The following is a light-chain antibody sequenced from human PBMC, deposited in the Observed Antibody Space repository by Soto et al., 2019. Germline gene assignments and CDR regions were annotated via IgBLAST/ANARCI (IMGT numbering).Light chain of an antibody. CDR3: QRLNSYPLT. CDR2: AAS. V-gene: IGKV1-9*01. CDR1: QGISSY. J-gene: IGKJ4*01. Sequence: QLTQSPSSLSASVGDRVTITCRASQGISSYLAWYQQKPGKAPKLLIYAASTLQSGVPSRSSGSGSGTDFTLTISSLQPEDFATYYCQRLNSYPLTFGGGTKVDIK.